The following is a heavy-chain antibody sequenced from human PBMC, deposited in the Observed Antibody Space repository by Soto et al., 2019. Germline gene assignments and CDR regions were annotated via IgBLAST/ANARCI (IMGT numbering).Heavy chain of an antibody. Sequence: EVQLVESGGGLVQPGGSLRLSCAASGFAFSSYSMNWVRQAPGKGLEWVSYISSTSSIMFYADSVKGRFTISRDNAKNSLYLQMYSLRVEDTAIYYCARDRIYAFDIWGQGTMVTVSS. J-gene: IGHJ3*02. CDR2: ISSTSSIM. V-gene: IGHV3-48*01. CDR1: GFAFSSYS. CDR3: ARDRIYAFDI.